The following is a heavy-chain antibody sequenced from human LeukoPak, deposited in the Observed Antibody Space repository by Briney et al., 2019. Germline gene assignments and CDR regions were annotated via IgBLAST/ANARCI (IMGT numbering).Heavy chain of an antibody. J-gene: IGHJ5*02. V-gene: IGHV4-61*01. CDR3: VRGPYGASISKWFDP. D-gene: IGHD4/OR15-4a*01. Sequence: SETLSLTCTVSGYSISSGYSWSWIRQPPGKGLEWIGYIYYSGDTNYNPSLKSRVTLSVDTSRNQLSLQLSSVTTADTAVYYCVRGPYGASISKWFDPWGQGTLVIVSS. CDR1: GYSISSGYS. CDR2: IYYSGDT.